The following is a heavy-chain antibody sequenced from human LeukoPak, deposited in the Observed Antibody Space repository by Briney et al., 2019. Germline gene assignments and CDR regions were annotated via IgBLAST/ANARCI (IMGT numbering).Heavy chain of an antibody. CDR3: ARTQYGYSGYDLNFDY. Sequence: GGSLRLSCAASGFTFSDYYMSWIRQAPGKGLEWVSYISSSGSTIYYADSVKGRFTISRDNAKNSLYLQMNSLRAEDTAVYYCARTQYGYSGYDLNFDYWGQGTLVTVSS. V-gene: IGHV3-11*04. CDR2: ISSSGSTI. J-gene: IGHJ4*02. CDR1: GFTFSDYY. D-gene: IGHD5-12*01.